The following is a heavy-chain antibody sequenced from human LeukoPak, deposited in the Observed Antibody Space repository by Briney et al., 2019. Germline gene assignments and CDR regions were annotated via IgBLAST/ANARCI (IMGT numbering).Heavy chain of an antibody. V-gene: IGHV1-2*02. CDR3: AGNYYGSGSHYSEDRY. J-gene: IGHJ4*02. CDR1: GYTFTGYY. D-gene: IGHD3-10*01. Sequence: GASVKVSCKASGYTFTGYYMHWARQAPGQGLEWMGWINPSSGGTDYAQMFQGRVTMTRDTSISTAYMELSRLRSDDTAVYYCAGNYYGSGSHYSEDRYWGQGTLVTVSS. CDR2: INPSSGGT.